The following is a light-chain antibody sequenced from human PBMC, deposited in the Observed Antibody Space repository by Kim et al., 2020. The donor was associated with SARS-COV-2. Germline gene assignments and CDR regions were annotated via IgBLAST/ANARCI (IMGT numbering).Light chain of an antibody. CDR2: EDD. CDR1: SGSIAINY. J-gene: IGLJ3*02. V-gene: IGLV6-57*03. Sequence: KTVPISCTRSSGSIAINYVQWYQQRPGSAPTTVIYEDDQRPSGVPDRFSASIDSSSNSASLTISGLKTEDEADYYCQSYDSNNHWVFGGGTKVTVL. CDR3: QSYDSNNHWV.